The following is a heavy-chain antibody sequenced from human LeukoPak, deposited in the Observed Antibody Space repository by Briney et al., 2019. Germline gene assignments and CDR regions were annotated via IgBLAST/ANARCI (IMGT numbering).Heavy chain of an antibody. V-gene: IGHV3-21*01. CDR1: GFTFSTYS. CDR3: ARDTVKAPAYYFDY. CDR2: IDFSGDYI. Sequence: GGSLRLSCAASGFTFSTYSMNWVRQGPGKGLEWVSTIDFSGDYIYYADSLKGRFTISRDNSKNTLYLQMNSLRAEDTAVYYCARDTVKAPAYYFDYWGQGTLVTVSS. J-gene: IGHJ4*02.